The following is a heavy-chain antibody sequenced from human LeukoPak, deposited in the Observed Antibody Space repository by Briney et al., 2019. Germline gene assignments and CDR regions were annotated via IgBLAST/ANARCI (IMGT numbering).Heavy chain of an antibody. CDR1: GGSISSYY. CDR3: AKARPSSSWYGINYSDY. V-gene: IGHV4-59*01. J-gene: IGHJ4*02. D-gene: IGHD6-13*01. CDR2: IYYSGST. Sequence: PSETLSLTCTVSGGSISSYYWSWIRQPPGKGLEWIGYIYYSGSTNYNPSLKSRVTISVDTSKNQFSLKLSSVTAADTAVYYCAKARPSSSWYGINYSDYWGQGTLVTVSS.